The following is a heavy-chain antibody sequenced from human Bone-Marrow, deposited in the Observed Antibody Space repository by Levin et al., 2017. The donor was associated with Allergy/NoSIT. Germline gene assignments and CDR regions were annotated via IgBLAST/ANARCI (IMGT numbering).Heavy chain of an antibody. Sequence: GGSLRLSCAASRFSFSRYWMSWVRQAPGKGLEWVANIKEDGSEKYYVDSVRGRFTISRDNSKSSLTLQMNSLRAEDTAFYYCARVQIVVPVERAHYYYGMDVWGQGTTVTVSS. J-gene: IGHJ6*02. V-gene: IGHV3-7*01. CDR1: RFSFSRYW. D-gene: IGHD2-2*01. CDR2: IKEDGSEK. CDR3: ARVQIVVPVERAHYYYGMDV.